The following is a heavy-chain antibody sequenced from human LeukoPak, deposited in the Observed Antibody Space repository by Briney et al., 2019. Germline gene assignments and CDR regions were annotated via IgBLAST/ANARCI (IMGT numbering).Heavy chain of an antibody. Sequence: WASVKVSCKASGYTFTSYGISWVRQAPGQGLEWMGWISAYNGNTNYAQKLQGRVTMTTDTSTSTAYMELRSLRSDDTAVYYCARGSGETIRSYYDILTGHPYYYYMDVWGKGTTVTVSS. D-gene: IGHD3-9*01. CDR2: ISAYNGNT. CDR3: ARGSGETIRSYYDILTGHPYYYYMDV. CDR1: GYTFTSYG. J-gene: IGHJ6*03. V-gene: IGHV1-18*01.